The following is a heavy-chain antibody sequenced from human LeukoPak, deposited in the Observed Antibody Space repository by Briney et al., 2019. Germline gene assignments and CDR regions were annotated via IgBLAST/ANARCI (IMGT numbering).Heavy chain of an antibody. CDR1: RGTFSSHG. D-gene: IGHD3-22*01. J-gene: IGHJ4*02. V-gene: IGHV1-69*13. CDR3: ARRSPDSSGYYLFDY. Sequence: GASVKVSCKGPRGTFSSHGFSWVRQAPGQGLECMGGIIPIFGTTNYAQKFQGRVTITSDESTSTASRELSRLTSEDTAVYYCARRSPDSSGYYLFDYWGQGTLVTVSS. CDR2: IIPIFGTT.